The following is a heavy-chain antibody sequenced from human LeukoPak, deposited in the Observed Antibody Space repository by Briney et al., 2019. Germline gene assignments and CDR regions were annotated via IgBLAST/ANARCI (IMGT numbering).Heavy chain of an antibody. CDR1: GFTVSSNY. Sequence: GGSLRLSCAASGFTVSSNYVSWVRQAPGKGLEWVSVIYSGGSTYYEDSVKGRFTISRDNSKNKLYLQMNSLRAEDTAVYYCAIGPDRIAARLGRLDYWGQGTLVTVSS. CDR2: IYSGGST. D-gene: IGHD6-6*01. V-gene: IGHV3-66*01. CDR3: AIGPDRIAARLGRLDY. J-gene: IGHJ4*02.